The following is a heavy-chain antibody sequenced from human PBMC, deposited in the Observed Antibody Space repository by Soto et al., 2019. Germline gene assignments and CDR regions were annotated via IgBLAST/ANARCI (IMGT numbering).Heavy chain of an antibody. CDR3: ARDVDVTSTRPRGAFEI. CDR2: IVPLFGTT. Sequence: QVQLVQSGAEVKKPGSSVKVSCKASGGTFSSYTFSWVRQAPGQGLEWMGGIVPLFGTTNDAKIFQGRVTISADESTSTVYIGLSSLRSEASARYYFARDVDVTSTRPRGAFEIWGQGTVITVSS. CDR1: GGTFSSYT. J-gene: IGHJ3*02. D-gene: IGHD6-6*01. V-gene: IGHV1-69*01.